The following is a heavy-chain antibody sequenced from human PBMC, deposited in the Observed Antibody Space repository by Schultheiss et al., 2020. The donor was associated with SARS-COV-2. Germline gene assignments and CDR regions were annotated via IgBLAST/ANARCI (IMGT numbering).Heavy chain of an antibody. CDR2: IYHSGST. CDR1: GGSFSGYY. D-gene: IGHD6-19*01. CDR3: ARQGSSGWLGYYYYYYMDV. V-gene: IGHV4-34*01. J-gene: IGHJ6*03. Sequence: SETLSLTCAVYGGSFSGYYWSWIRQPPGKGLEWIGSIYHSGSTYYNPSLKSRVTISADTSKNQFSLKLSSVTAADTAVYYCARQGSSGWLGYYYYYYMDVWGKGTTVTVSS.